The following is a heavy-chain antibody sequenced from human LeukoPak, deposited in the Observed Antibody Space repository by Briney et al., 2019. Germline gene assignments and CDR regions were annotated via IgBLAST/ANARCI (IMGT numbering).Heavy chain of an antibody. D-gene: IGHD6-13*01. CDR1: GFTVSSNY. CDR3: ASADDIAAAGTW. J-gene: IGHJ4*02. V-gene: IGHV3-53*05. Sequence: GGSLRLSCAASGFTVSSNYMSWVRQAPGKGLEWVSVIYSGGSTYYADSVKGRFTISRDNSKNTLYLQMNSLRAEGTAVYYCASADDIAAAGTWWGQGTLVTVSS. CDR2: IYSGGST.